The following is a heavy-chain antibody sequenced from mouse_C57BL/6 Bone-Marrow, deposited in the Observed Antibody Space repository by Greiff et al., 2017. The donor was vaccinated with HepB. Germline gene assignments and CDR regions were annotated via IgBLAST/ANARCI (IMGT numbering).Heavy chain of an antibody. CDR2: IDPENGDT. CDR3: TTYYGKEDRD. J-gene: IGHJ3*01. V-gene: IGHV14-4*01. Sequence: VQLKESGAELVRPGASVKLSCTASGFNIKDDYMHWVKQRPEQGLEWIGWIDPENGDTEYASKFQGKATITADTSSNTAYLQLSSLTSEDTAVYYCTTYYGKEDRDWGQGTLVTVSA. D-gene: IGHD1-1*01. CDR1: GFNIKDDY.